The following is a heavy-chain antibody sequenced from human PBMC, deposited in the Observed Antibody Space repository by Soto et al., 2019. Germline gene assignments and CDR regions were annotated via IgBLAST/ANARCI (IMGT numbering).Heavy chain of an antibody. D-gene: IGHD1-26*01. V-gene: IGHV1-69*13. J-gene: IGHJ4*02. CDR1: GGTFSSYA. CDR2: IIPIFGTA. CDR3: ARDSSGGSYFDY. Sequence: ASVKVSCKASGGTFSSYAISWVRQAPGQGLEWMGGIIPIFGTANYAQKFQGRVTITADESTSTAYMELSSLRSEDTAVYYCARDSSGGSYFDYWGQGTLVTVSS.